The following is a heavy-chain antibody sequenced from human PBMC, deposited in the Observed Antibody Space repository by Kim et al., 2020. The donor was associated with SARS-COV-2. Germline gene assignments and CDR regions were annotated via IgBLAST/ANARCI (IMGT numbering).Heavy chain of an antibody. CDR1: GASINNYY. CDR2: VFHSGAT. Sequence: SETLSLTCMVSGASINNYYWSWIRQPPGQGLEWIGHVFHSGATKYNSSLKSRVNISVDTSKTQSSLRLISVTAADTAVYYCARHLTAPYYFDFWGRGILV. V-gene: IGHV4-59*13. CDR3: ARHLTAPYYFDF. J-gene: IGHJ4*02. D-gene: IGHD2-21*02.